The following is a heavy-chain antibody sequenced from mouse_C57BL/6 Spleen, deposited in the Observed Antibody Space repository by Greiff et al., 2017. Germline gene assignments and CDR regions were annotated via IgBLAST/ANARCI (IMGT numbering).Heavy chain of an antibody. J-gene: IGHJ1*03. CDR3: ARFDYDGYFDV. CDR1: GYTFTSYW. CDR2: LYPGSGST. Sequence: QVQLQQPGAELVKPGASVKMSCKASGYTFTSYWLTWVKQRPGQGLELIGDLYPGSGSTNYNAKFKSKATLTVDTSSSAAYMQLSSLTSEDSAVYYCARFDYDGYFDVWGTGTTVTVSS. V-gene: IGHV1-55*01. D-gene: IGHD2-4*01.